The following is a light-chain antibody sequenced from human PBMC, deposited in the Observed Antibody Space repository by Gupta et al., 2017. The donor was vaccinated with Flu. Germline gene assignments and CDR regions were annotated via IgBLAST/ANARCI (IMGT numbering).Light chain of an antibody. V-gene: IGKV3-20*01. CDR3: QQYCSSPPLT. J-gene: IGKJ4*01. Sequence: EIVLTQSPGTLSLSPGERATLSCRASQSVSSSYLAWYQQKPGQAPRLLIYGASSRDTGIPERFSGSGSGTDFTLTISRLEPEDFAVYYCQQYCSSPPLTFGGGTKVEIK. CDR1: QSVSSSY. CDR2: GAS.